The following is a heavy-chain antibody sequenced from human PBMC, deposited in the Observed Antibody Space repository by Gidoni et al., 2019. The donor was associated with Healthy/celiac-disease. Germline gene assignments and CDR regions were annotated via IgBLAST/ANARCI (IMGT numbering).Heavy chain of an antibody. Sequence: QVQLVESGGGVVQPGRSLRLSCAASGFTFSSYGMHWVRQAPGKGLEWVAVISYDGSNKYYADSVKGRFTISRDNSKNTLYLQMNSLRAEDTAVYYCANHPTRDKVVVAAPGGYWGQGTLVTVSS. CDR2: ISYDGSNK. CDR1: GFTFSSYG. J-gene: IGHJ4*02. V-gene: IGHV3-30*18. CDR3: ANHPTRDKVVVAAPGGY. D-gene: IGHD2-15*01.